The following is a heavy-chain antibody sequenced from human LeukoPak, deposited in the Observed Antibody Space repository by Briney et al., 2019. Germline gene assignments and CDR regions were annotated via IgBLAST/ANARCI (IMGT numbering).Heavy chain of an antibody. V-gene: IGHV4-34*01. D-gene: IGHD3-16*01. Sequence: PSETLSLTCAVYGGSFSGYYWSWIRQPPGKGLEWIGEINHSGSTNYNPSLKSRVTISVDTSKNQFSLKLSSVTAADTAVYYCARAIGGRGPYYFDYWGQGTLVTVSS. CDR2: INHSGST. J-gene: IGHJ4*02. CDR1: GGSFSGYY. CDR3: ARAIGGRGPYYFDY.